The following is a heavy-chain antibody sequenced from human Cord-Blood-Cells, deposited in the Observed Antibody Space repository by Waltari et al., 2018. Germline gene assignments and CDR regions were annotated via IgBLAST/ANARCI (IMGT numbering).Heavy chain of an antibody. CDR2: MNPNGGNT. J-gene: IGHJ6*02. V-gene: IGHV1-8*01. D-gene: IGHD6-13*01. CDR3: ATLPSVSSWYYYGMDV. Sequence: QVQLVQSGAEVKKPGASVKVSCKASGYTFTSYDINWVRQATGQGLEWMGWMNPNGGNTGYAQKFQGRVTMTRNTSISTAYMELSSLRSEDTAVYYCATLPSVSSWYYYGMDVWGQGTTVTVSS. CDR1: GYTFTSYD.